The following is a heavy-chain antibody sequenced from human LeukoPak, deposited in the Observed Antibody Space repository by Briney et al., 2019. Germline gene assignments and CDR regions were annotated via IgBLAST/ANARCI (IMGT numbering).Heavy chain of an antibody. J-gene: IGHJ2*01. CDR1: GYTFINYG. CDR3: ARVSTNSRVAGYDPQWYFDL. V-gene: IGHV1-18*04. Sequence: ASVKVSCKASGYTFINYGFSWVRQAPGQGLEWMGWISAYNGNTYYLQKFQGRVTMTTDTSTNTVYMELRSLRSDDTAVYYCARVSTNSRVAGYDPQWYFDLWGRGTPVTVSP. D-gene: IGHD5-12*01. CDR2: ISAYNGNT.